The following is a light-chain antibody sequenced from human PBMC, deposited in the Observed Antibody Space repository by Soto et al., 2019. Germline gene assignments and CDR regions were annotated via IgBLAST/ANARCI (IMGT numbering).Light chain of an antibody. V-gene: IGKV3-15*01. CDR3: QQYKKGWT. CDR2: GAS. Sequence: IVMTQSPATLSVSPGERATLSCRASQSLGGSLAWYQQKPGQAPRLLIYGASTRVTGIPARFSGSGSGTELTLTRSRLRSEDFAGYDCQQYKKGWTFGQGTMVDIK. CDR1: QSLGGS. J-gene: IGKJ1*01.